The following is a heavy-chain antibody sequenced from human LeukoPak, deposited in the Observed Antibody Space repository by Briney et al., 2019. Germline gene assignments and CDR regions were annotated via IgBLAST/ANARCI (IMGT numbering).Heavy chain of an antibody. CDR1: GGSISNVY. CDR2: INHSGST. CDR3: ARGGVAAAGKLGAFDY. D-gene: IGHD6-13*01. Sequence: SETLSLTCTVSGGSISNVYWSWIRQPPGKGLEWIGEINHSGSTNYNPSLKSRVTISVDTSKNQFSLKLSSVTAADTAVYYCARGGVAAAGKLGAFDYWGQGTLVTVSS. V-gene: IGHV4-34*01. J-gene: IGHJ4*02.